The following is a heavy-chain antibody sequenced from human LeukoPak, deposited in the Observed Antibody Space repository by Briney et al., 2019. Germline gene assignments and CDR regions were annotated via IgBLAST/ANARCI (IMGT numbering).Heavy chain of an antibody. D-gene: IGHD6-19*01. J-gene: IGHJ5*02. CDR1: GYTFTSYG. CDR2: VNPNSGDT. Sequence: GASVKVSCKASGYTFTSYGISWVRQAPGQGLEWMGWVNPNSGDTNSAQKFQGRVTMTRDTSINSAYIDLNSLRSDDTAVYYCARDGLGSGWYASSWGQGTLVTVSS. CDR3: ARDGLGSGWYASS. V-gene: IGHV1-2*02.